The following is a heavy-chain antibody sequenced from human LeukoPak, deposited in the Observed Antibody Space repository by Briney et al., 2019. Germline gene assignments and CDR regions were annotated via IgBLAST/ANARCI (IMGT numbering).Heavy chain of an antibody. CDR1: GGSISSSSYY. J-gene: IGHJ3*02. Sequence: PSETLSLTCTVSGGSISSSSYYWGWIRQPPGKGLEWIGSIYYIGSTYYNPSLKSRVTISVDTSKNQFSLKLSSVTAADTAVYYCARAPASSTINDAFDIWGQGTMVTVSS. D-gene: IGHD2-2*01. CDR2: IYYIGST. V-gene: IGHV4-39*01. CDR3: ARAPASSTINDAFDI.